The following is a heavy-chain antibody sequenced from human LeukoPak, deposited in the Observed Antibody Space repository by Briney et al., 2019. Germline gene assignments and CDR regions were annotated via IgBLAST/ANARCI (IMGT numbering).Heavy chain of an antibody. Sequence: PGGSLRLSCAASGFTLSSYAMSWVRQAPGKGLEWVSAISVSGNTYHADSVKGRFTISRDSSKNTLYLQMNRLRAEAAAVYYCAKTTVTTCKGAYCYPFDFWGQGTLVTVSS. CDR1: GFTLSSYA. CDR2: ISVSGNT. D-gene: IGHD5-18*01. V-gene: IGHV3-23*01. CDR3: AKTTVTTCKGAYCYPFDF. J-gene: IGHJ4*02.